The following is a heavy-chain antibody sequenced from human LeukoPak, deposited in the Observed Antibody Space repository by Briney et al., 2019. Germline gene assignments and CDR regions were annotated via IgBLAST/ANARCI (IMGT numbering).Heavy chain of an antibody. V-gene: IGHV4-39*07. D-gene: IGHD1-26*01. J-gene: IGHJ2*01. CDR2: INHSGST. Sequence: PSETLSLTCTVSGGSISSGDYYWSWIRQPPGKGLEWIGEINHSGSTNYNPSLKSRVTISVDTSKNQFSLKLSSVTAADTAVYYCARLPWAPWYFDLWGRGTLVTVSS. CDR1: GGSISSGDYY. CDR3: ARLPWAPWYFDL.